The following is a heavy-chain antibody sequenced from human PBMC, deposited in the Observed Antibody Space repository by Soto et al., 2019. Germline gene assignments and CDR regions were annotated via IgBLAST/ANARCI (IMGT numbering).Heavy chain of an antibody. Sequence: QVQLVQSGAEVKKPGSSVKVSCTASGGTFSSYAISWVRQAPGQGLEWMGGIIPIFGTANYAQKFQGRVTITADESTSTAYMELSSLRSEDTAVYYCASSRSSSWYALYYFDYWGQGTLVTVSS. CDR1: GGTFSSYA. CDR2: IIPIFGTA. CDR3: ASSRSSSWYALYYFDY. D-gene: IGHD6-13*01. V-gene: IGHV1-69*01. J-gene: IGHJ4*02.